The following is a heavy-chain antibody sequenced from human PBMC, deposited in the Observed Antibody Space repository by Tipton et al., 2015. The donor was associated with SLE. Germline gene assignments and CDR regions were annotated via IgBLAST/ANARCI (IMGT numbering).Heavy chain of an antibody. CDR2: ISWDGGST. J-gene: IGHJ4*02. CDR1: GFTLDDYS. Sequence: GSLRLSCAASGFTLDDYSMHWVRQVPGKGLEWVCLISWDGGSTYYADSVKGRFTVSRDNTENSLYLQMNSLRTEDTAFYYCAKDHAGYNRGLYYWGQGTLVTVSS. D-gene: IGHD5-24*01. CDR3: AKDHAGYNRGLYY. V-gene: IGHV3-43*01.